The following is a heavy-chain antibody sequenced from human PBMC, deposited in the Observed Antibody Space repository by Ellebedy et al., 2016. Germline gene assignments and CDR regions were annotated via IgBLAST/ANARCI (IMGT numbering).Heavy chain of an antibody. J-gene: IGHJ4*02. V-gene: IGHV1-46*01. CDR3: ARRGPPSFDS. D-gene: IGHD3/OR15-3a*01. Sequence: ASVKVSCKTSGYNFVDHEVHWVRQAPGQGLEWLGIITPSSGSTIYAPKFQDRVTISTDTSTSTVYMELRSLRSDDTALYSCARRGPPSFDSWGQGTVVTVSS. CDR1: GYNFVDHE. CDR2: ITPSSGST.